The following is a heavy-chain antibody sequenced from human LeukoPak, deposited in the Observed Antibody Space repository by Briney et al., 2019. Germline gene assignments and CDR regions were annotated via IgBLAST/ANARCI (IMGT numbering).Heavy chain of an antibody. V-gene: IGHV3-23*01. J-gene: IGHJ3*02. Sequence: GGSLGLSCAASGFTFSSYAMSWVRQAPGKGLEWVSAISGSGGSTYYADSVKGRFTISRDNSKNTLYLQMNSLRAEDTAVYYCAKDMSCSGGSCYSGRNAFDIWGQGTMVTVSS. CDR2: ISGSGGST. D-gene: IGHD2-15*01. CDR3: AKDMSCSGGSCYSGRNAFDI. CDR1: GFTFSSYA.